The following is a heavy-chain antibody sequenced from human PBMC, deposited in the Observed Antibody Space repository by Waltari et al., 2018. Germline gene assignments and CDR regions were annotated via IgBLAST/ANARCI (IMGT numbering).Heavy chain of an antibody. CDR1: GIIFNNFA. CDR3: AKPFYNWDDPLHS. D-gene: IGHD1-20*01. Sequence: EVQLLESGGGLVKPGGSLRLSCAASGIIFNNFAISWFRLAPGTGLDWVAAITVSDDTFYADSVMGRFTVSRDTSKNTVYLQMNGLRAEDTAIYYCAKPFYNWDDPLHSWGQGTLVAVSS. J-gene: IGHJ4*02. CDR2: ITVSDDT. V-gene: IGHV3-23*01.